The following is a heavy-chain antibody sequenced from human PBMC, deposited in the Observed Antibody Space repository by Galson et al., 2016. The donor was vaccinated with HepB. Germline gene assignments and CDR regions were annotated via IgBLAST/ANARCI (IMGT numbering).Heavy chain of an antibody. J-gene: IGHJ6*02. CDR2: ISYDEGNK. V-gene: IGHV3-30*03. CDR3: ASDRRHSPTGEFVAMMYYYYGMDV. CDR1: GFTFSSYG. D-gene: IGHD2-8*02. Sequence: SLRLSCAASGFTFSSYGMHWVRQAPGKGLEWVAVISYDEGNKYYADSVKGRFTISRDISKNTLYLHMNSLRAEDTAVYYCASDRRHSPTGEFVAMMYYYYGMDVWGQGTTVTVSS.